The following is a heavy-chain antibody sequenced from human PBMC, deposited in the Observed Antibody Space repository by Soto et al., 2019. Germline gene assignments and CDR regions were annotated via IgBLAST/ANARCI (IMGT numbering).Heavy chain of an antibody. CDR1: GFSLSDYW. J-gene: IGHJ3*01. Sequence: QLEESGGELVQPGGSLRLSCVVSGFSLSDYWMTWVRQAPGKGLECLGNINSDSSETYYLESVKGRFTISRDNAKNSLFLQMNNLRVEDTGVYYCATDLNWSGTWGRGTTVTVAS. D-gene: IGHD3-3*01. V-gene: IGHV3-7*01. CDR2: INSDSSET. CDR3: ATDLNWSGT.